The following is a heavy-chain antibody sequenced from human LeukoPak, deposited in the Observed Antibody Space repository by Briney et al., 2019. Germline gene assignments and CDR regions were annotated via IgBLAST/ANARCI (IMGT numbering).Heavy chain of an antibody. Sequence: SETLPLTCTVSGGSFSSGSYYWSWIRQPPGKGLEWIGYIYYSGSTNYNPSLKSRVTISVDTSKNQFSLKLSSVTAADTAVYYCATDYHYYSGSYDYWGQGTLVTVSP. CDR3: ATDYHYYSGSYDY. CDR2: IYYSGST. CDR1: GGSFSSGSYY. J-gene: IGHJ4*02. V-gene: IGHV4-61*01. D-gene: IGHD1-26*01.